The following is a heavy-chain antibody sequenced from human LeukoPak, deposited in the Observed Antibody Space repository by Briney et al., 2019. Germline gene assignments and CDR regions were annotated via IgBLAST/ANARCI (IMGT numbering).Heavy chain of an antibody. D-gene: IGHD4-17*01. CDR3: ARVGRDYGAYFDY. Sequence: SETLSLTCTVSGGSVSSGTYYWSWIRQPPGEGLEWIGYIYYSGSTNYNPSLKSRVTISVDTSTNQFSLKLSSVTAADTAVYYCARVGRDYGAYFDYWGQGTLVTVSS. CDR2: IYYSGST. CDR1: GGSVSSGTYY. J-gene: IGHJ4*02. V-gene: IGHV4-61*01.